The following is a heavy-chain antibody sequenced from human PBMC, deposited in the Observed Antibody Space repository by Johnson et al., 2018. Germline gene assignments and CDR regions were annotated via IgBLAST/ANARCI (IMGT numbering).Heavy chain of an antibody. CDR2: ISWDSVYI. V-gene: IGHV3-9*01. Sequence: VQLVQSGGGSVQPGRSLRLSCAASGFSFDDFGMHWVRQRPGKSLEWVSSISWDSVYIGYADSVKGRFTNSRDNAKSSLYLEMNSLRPEDTALYYCVKDVGINGWLGLDFWGRGTLVTVSS. J-gene: IGHJ4*02. CDR3: VKDVGINGWLGLDF. CDR1: GFSFDDFG. D-gene: IGHD6-19*01.